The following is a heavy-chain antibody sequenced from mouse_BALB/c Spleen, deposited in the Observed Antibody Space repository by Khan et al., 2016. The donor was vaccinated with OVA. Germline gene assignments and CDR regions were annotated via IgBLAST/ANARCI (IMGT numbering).Heavy chain of an antibody. Sequence: VQLQESGAELARPGASVKLSCKASGYTFTDYNINWVKQRTGQGLEWIGEIYPGSHNTYYNEKFKGKATMTADKSSSTAYMQLSSLTSEDSAVYFGAREWGAWFPYWGQGTLVTVSA. V-gene: IGHV1-77*01. CDR3: AREWGAWFPY. CDR1: GYTFTDYN. CDR2: IYPGSHNT. J-gene: IGHJ3*01.